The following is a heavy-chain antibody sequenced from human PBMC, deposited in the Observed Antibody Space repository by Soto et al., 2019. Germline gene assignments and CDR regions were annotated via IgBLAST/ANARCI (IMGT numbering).Heavy chain of an antibody. CDR1: GFRFDDYA. CDR2: ISWNHVTT. J-gene: IGHJ4*02. V-gene: IGHV3-9*01. Sequence: GGSLRLSCAASGFRFDDYAMLWVRQAPGKGLEWLSGISWNHVTTGYADSVKGRFTISRDNAKNSLLLQMNSLRAEDTAVYYCAKDLEAHGTTVTHFDNWGQGTQVTVSS. D-gene: IGHD4-17*01. CDR3: AKDLEAHGTTVTHFDN.